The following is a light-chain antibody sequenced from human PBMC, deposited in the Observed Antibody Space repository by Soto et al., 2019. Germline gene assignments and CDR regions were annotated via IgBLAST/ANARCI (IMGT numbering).Light chain of an antibody. J-gene: IGLJ2*01. CDR2: DVS. V-gene: IGLV2-14*01. Sequence: QSALTQPASVSGSPGQSITISCTGTSSDVGGYNYVSWYQQHPGKAPKLMIYDVSNRPSGVSNRFSGSKSGNTASLTISGLQAEDEADYDCSSYTSSSTLVVFGGGTTLTVL. CDR3: SSYTSSSTLVV. CDR1: SSDVGGYNY.